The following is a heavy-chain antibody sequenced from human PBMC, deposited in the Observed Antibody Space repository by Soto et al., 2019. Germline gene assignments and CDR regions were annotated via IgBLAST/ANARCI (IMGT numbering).Heavy chain of an antibody. CDR1: GGTFSSYA. CDR3: ARDHSRHGLGYRIVDP. D-gene: IGHD5-12*01. Sequence: ASVKVSCKASGGTFSSYAISWVRQAPGQGLEWMGGIIPIFGTANYAQKFQGRVTITADESTSTAYMELSSLRSEDTAVYYCARDHSRHGLGYRIVDPWGQGTLVTVSS. V-gene: IGHV1-69*13. CDR2: IIPIFGTA. J-gene: IGHJ5*02.